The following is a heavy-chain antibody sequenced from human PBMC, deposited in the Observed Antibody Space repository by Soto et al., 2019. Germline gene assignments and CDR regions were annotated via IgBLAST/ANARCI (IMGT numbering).Heavy chain of an antibody. Sequence: GGSLRLSCAASGFIFTNYAMNWVRQAPGKGLEWVSVIGGRGNSAYYADSVQGRFTISRDNSKNTLPLQMSSLTADDTAIYYCVREGRGSFDFWGRGTMVTVSS. J-gene: IGHJ3*01. CDR2: IGGRGNSA. D-gene: IGHD5-12*01. CDR1: GFIFTNYA. CDR3: VREGRGSFDF. V-gene: IGHV3-23*01.